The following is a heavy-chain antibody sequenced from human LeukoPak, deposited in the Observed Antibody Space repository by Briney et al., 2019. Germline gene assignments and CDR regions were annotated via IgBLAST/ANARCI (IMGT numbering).Heavy chain of an antibody. CDR2: IAPGPSHT. J-gene: IGHJ4*02. D-gene: IGHD3-10*02. V-gene: IGHV3-21*01. CDR1: GFTFSSYG. Sequence: PGRSLRLSCAASGFTFSSYGMNWVRQAPGKGLEWLSYIAPGPSHTYYADSVRGRFVISRDDAKSALYLQMSSLRAEDTAVYYCARDYVTMAPDYGGLGTLVTVSS. CDR3: ARDYVTMAPDY.